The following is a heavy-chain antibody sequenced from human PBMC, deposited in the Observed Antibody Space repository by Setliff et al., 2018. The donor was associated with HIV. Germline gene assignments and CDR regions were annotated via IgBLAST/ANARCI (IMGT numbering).Heavy chain of an antibody. V-gene: IGHV1-46*01. D-gene: IGHD1-1*01. J-gene: IGHJ6*02. CDR3: ARGMTTTGSTTIYNFGMDV. CDR1: GYTFSDYY. CDR2: MNAKSGST. Sequence: ASVKVSCKSSGYTFSDYYMHWVRQAPGQGLEWMGIMNAKSGSTHYAQKFQDRITITADEFTNTAYMGLSSLRSEDTAVYYCARGMTTTGSTTIYNFGMDVWGQGTTVTVSS.